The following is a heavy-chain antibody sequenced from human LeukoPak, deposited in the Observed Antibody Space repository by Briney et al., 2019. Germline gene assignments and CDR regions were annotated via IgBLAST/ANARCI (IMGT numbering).Heavy chain of an antibody. D-gene: IGHD3-9*01. J-gene: IGHJ3*02. Sequence: PGGSLRLSCAASGFTFSSYSMNWVRQAPGKGLEWVSSISSSSSYIYYADSVRGRFTISRDNAKNSLYLQMNSLRAEDTAVYYCARALDVLRYFDWLLYGAFDIWGQGTMVTVSS. CDR2: ISSSSSYI. CDR1: GFTFSSYS. CDR3: ARALDVLRYFDWLLYGAFDI. V-gene: IGHV3-21*01.